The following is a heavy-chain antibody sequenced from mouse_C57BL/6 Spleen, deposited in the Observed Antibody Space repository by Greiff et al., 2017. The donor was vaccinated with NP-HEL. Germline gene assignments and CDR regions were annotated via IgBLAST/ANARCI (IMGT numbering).Heavy chain of an antibody. D-gene: IGHD2-1*01. Sequence: QVQLKESGPGLVAPSQSLSITCTVSGFSLTSYGVHWVRQPPGKGLEWLVVIWSDGSTTYNSALKSRLSISKDNSKSQVFLKMNSLQTDDTAMYYCAGQLYPPDYYAMDYWGQGTSVTVSS. CDR3: AGQLYPPDYYAMDY. CDR1: GFSLTSYG. V-gene: IGHV2-6-1*01. J-gene: IGHJ4*01. CDR2: IWSDGST.